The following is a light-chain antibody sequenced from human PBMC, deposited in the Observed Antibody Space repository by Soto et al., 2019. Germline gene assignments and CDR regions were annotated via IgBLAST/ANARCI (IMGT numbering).Light chain of an antibody. CDR1: QSISNW. J-gene: IGKJ1*01. CDR3: QHYNIFSRT. CDR2: DAS. Sequence: DIQMTQSPSTLSAYVGDRVSITCRASQSISNWLAWYQQKPGKAPKLLIYDASSLESGVPSRFSGSGSGTEFALTISSLQPEDCATYYCQHYNIFSRTFGQGNKVDIK. V-gene: IGKV1-5*01.